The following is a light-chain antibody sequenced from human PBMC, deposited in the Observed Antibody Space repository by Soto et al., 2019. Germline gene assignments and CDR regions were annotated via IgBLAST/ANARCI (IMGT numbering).Light chain of an antibody. CDR2: DVS. J-gene: IGLJ1*01. CDR1: SSDVGDYNY. Sequence: QPALTQPASVSGSPGQSITLSCTETSSDVGDYNYVSWYQQHPGKAPKLMIYDVSNRPSGVSNRFSGSKSGNTASLTISGLQAEDEADYYCSSYTSSSTLYVFGTGTKVTVL. V-gene: IGLV2-14*01. CDR3: SSYTSSSTLYV.